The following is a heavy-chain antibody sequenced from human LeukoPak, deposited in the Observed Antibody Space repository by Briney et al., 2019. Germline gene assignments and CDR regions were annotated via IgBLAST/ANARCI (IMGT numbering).Heavy chain of an antibody. Sequence: GGSLRLSCAASGFTFSSYWMTWVRQAPGKGREGVANIKQDGSEKYYVDSVKGRFTISRDNAKNSLYLQMNSLRAEDTAVYYCARSAKGYSGSYSAQFDYWGQGALVTVSS. CDR2: IKQDGSEK. CDR3: ARSAKGYSGSYSAQFDY. CDR1: GFTFSSYW. J-gene: IGHJ4*02. D-gene: IGHD1-26*01. V-gene: IGHV3-7*01.